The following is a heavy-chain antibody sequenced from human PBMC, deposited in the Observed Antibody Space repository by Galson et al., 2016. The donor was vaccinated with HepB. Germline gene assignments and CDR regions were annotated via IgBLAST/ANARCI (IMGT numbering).Heavy chain of an antibody. Sequence: QSGAEVKKPGESLKISCKGSGYSFTNYWTGWVRQMPGKGLEWMGIIYPDDSDTRYSPSFQGQVTISADKSITTAYLQWRSLKASDTAIYYCARLPEDWYFDLWGRGTLVTVSS. CDR1: GYSFTNYW. CDR3: ARLPEDWYFDL. J-gene: IGHJ2*01. CDR2: IYPDDSDT. V-gene: IGHV5-51*03. D-gene: IGHD1-14*01.